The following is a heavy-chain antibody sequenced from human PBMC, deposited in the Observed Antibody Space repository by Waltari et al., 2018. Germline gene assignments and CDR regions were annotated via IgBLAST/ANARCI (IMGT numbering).Heavy chain of an antibody. J-gene: IGHJ5*02. CDR2: IYPSDSDT. CDR1: GYNFNTYW. D-gene: IGHD3-10*01. Sequence: QLVQSGAEVIKAGESLKIYCTGSGYNFNTYWVAWVRQMPGKGLEWMGIIYPSDSDTRYSPSFQGQVTISADKSINTVYLQWSSLEASDTATYYCARGSRDDWFDPWGQGTLVTVSS. CDR3: ARGSRDDWFDP. V-gene: IGHV5-51*03.